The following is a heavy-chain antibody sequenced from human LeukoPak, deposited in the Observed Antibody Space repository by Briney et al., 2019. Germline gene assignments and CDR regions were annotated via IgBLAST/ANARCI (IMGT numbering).Heavy chain of an antibody. D-gene: IGHD6-19*01. Sequence: PGGSLRLSCAASGLTFTTYAMTWVRQAPGKGLEWVSGISGSGGNTYYTDSVKGRFTISRDNSKNSLYLQMNSLRAEDTAVYYCARVRAVAGIYYYYGMDVWGQGTTVTVSS. V-gene: IGHV3-23*01. CDR1: GLTFTTYA. CDR3: ARVRAVAGIYYYYGMDV. J-gene: IGHJ6*02. CDR2: ISGSGGNT.